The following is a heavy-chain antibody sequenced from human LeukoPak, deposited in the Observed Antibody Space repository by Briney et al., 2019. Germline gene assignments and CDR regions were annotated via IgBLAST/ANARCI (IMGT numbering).Heavy chain of an antibody. J-gene: IGHJ4*02. CDR3: AKDESSSTSFLLDY. V-gene: IGHV3-9*03. D-gene: IGHD2-2*01. Sequence: PGGSLRLSCAASGFTFDDYAMHWVRQAPGKGLGWVSGISWNSGSIGYADSVKGRFTISRDNAKNSLYLQMNGLRAKDMALYYCAKDESSSTSFLLDYWGQGTLVTVSS. CDR1: GFTFDDYA. CDR2: ISWNSGSI.